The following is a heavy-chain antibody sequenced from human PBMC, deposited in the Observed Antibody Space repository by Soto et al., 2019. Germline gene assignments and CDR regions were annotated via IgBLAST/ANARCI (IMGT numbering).Heavy chain of an antibody. CDR2: ISAYNGNT. J-gene: IGHJ3*02. V-gene: IGHV1-18*04. CDR1: GYTFTSYS. D-gene: IGHD6-19*01. Sequence: GASLKVSSKASGYTFTSYSIIWVRQAPGQGLEWMGWISAYNGNTNYAQKLQGRVTMTTDTSTSTAYMELRSLRSEDTAVYYCASSGWYRGIGAFDIWGQGTMVTVSS. CDR3: ASSGWYRGIGAFDI.